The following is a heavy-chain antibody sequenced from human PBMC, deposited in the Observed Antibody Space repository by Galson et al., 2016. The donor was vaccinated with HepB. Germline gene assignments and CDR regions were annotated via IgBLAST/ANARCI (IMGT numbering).Heavy chain of an antibody. D-gene: IGHD5-12*01. CDR1: GYSISSGYY. CDR3: ARQYRGGPSDY. Sequence: SETLSLTCAVSGYSISSGYYWAWIRQPPGKGLEWIGSIYHTGSTYYNPSLKSRVTISVDTSKNQFSLNLTSVTAADTAVYYCARQYRGGPSDYWGQGTLVIVSS. CDR2: IYHTGST. V-gene: IGHV4-38-2*01. J-gene: IGHJ4*02.